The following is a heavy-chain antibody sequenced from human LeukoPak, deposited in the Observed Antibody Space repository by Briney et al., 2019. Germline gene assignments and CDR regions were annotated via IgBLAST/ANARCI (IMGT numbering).Heavy chain of an antibody. CDR1: GGSISGHY. V-gene: IGHV4-59*11. CDR3: VRENYFDK. Sequence: SETLSLTCTVSGGSISGHYWGWIRQPPGKGLEWIGYIHHSGRTDYKPSLRSRLTLSLDTSRNRFSLKLRSVSAADTAVYYCVRENYFDKWGRGTLVTVSS. J-gene: IGHJ4*02. CDR2: IHHSGRT.